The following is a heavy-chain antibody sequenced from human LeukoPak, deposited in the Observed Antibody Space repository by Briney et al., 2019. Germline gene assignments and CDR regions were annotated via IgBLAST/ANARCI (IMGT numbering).Heavy chain of an antibody. V-gene: IGHV3-33*01. D-gene: IGHD3-22*01. CDR2: IWYDGSNK. J-gene: IGHJ4*02. CDR1: GSTFSSYG. Sequence: GGSLRLSCAASGSTFSSYGMHWVRQAPGKGLEWVAVIWYDGSNKYYADSVKGRFTISRDNSKNTLYLQMNSLRAEDTAVYYCARIDGSGYSVYWGQGTLVTVSS. CDR3: ARIDGSGYSVY.